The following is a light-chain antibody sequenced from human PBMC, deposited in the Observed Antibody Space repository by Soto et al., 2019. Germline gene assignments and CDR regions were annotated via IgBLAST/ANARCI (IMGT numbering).Light chain of an antibody. J-gene: IGKJ2*01. CDR2: WAS. CDR3: QQYYDTPYT. Sequence: DIVMTQSPDSLAVSLGERATINCKSSQSVLYSSNNKNFLAWYQQKPGQPPKLLIYWASTRESGVPDRFSGSGSGTDFTLTISSLRAEEVAVYYCQQYYDTPYTFGQGTKLEIK. V-gene: IGKV4-1*01. CDR1: QSVLYSSNNKNF.